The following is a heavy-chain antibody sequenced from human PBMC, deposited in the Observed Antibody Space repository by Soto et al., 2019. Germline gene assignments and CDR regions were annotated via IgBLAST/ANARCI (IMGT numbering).Heavy chain of an antibody. J-gene: IGHJ4*02. D-gene: IGHD2-15*01. CDR1: GGSISSGDYY. CDR2: IYYSGST. V-gene: IGHV4-30-4*01. Sequence: SETLSLTCTVSGGSISSGDYYWSWIRQPPGKGLEWIGYIYYSGSTYYNPSLKSRVTISVDTSKNQFSLKLSSVTAADTAVYYCARHCSGGSCYSRFFDYWGQGTLVTVSS. CDR3: ARHCSGGSCYSRFFDY.